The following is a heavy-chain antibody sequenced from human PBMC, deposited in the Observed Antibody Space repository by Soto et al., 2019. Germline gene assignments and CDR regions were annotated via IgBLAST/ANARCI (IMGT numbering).Heavy chain of an antibody. Sequence: QVQLVESGGGVVQPGRSLRLSCAASGFTFSSYAMHWVRQAPGKGLEWVAVISYDGSNKYYADSVKGRFTISRDNSKNPLYLQMNSLRAEDTAVYYCARDWGANDYWGQGTLVTVSS. V-gene: IGHV3-30-3*01. CDR3: ARDWGANDY. J-gene: IGHJ4*02. CDR2: ISYDGSNK. CDR1: GFTFSSYA. D-gene: IGHD1-26*01.